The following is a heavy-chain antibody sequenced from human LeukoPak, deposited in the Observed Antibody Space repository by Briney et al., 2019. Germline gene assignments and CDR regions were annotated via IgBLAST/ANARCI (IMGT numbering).Heavy chain of an antibody. Sequence: SETLSLTCTVSGGSINTPNYYWGWIRQTPWKGLEWIGNIFYSGGTYYSPSLTSRVTISLDTSRNQFSLKLNSVTAADTAVYYCANTPRYSSIWYSGPPILNCFDPWGQGTLVTVSS. V-gene: IGHV4-39*07. J-gene: IGHJ5*02. CDR2: IFYSGGT. D-gene: IGHD6-13*01. CDR1: GGSINTPNYY. CDR3: ANTPRYSSIWYSGPPILNCFDP.